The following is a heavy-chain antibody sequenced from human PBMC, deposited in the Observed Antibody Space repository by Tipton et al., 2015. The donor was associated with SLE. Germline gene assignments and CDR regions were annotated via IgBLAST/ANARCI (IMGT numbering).Heavy chain of an antibody. Sequence: TLPLTCAVYGGSFSDYYWSWVRQPSGMGLEWIGEISHDGNTNYKSSLKSRVTISIDTSRKQFSLKLSSVTAADTAVYYCARHNPNGGSGSYYFDYWGQGTLVTVSS. CDR2: ISHDGNT. D-gene: IGHD3-10*01. J-gene: IGHJ4*02. CDR3: ARHNPNGGSGSYYFDY. CDR1: GGSFSDYY. V-gene: IGHV4-34*01.